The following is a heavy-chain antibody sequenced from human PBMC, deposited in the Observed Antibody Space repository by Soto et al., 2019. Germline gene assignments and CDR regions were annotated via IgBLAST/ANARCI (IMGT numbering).Heavy chain of an antibody. CDR1: GGSISSYYW. D-gene: IGHD2-21*01. Sequence: ETLSLTCTVSGGSISSYYWSWIRQPPGKALEWLAHIFSNDEKSYSTSLKSRLTISKDTSKSQVVLTMTNMDPVDTATYYCARILLDDAFDIWGQGTMVTVSS. CDR2: IFSNDEK. V-gene: IGHV2-26*01. CDR3: ARILLDDAFDI. J-gene: IGHJ3*02.